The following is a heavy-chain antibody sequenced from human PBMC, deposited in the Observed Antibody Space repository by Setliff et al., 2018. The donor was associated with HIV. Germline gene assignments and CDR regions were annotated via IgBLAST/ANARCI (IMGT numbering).Heavy chain of an antibody. CDR2: INVDGSSI. J-gene: IGHJ2*01. V-gene: IGHV3-74*01. D-gene: IGHD2-15*01. Sequence: PGGSLRLSCAASGFTFTDYWMHWVRQVPGQGLVWVSRINVDGSSISYADSVKGRFTISRDNAKNTLFLQMNSLRTEDTAVYYCTRIPNCGGGSCYPYYVWFFDVWGRGTLVTVSS. CDR3: TRIPNCGGGSCYPYYVWFFDV. CDR1: GFTFTDYW.